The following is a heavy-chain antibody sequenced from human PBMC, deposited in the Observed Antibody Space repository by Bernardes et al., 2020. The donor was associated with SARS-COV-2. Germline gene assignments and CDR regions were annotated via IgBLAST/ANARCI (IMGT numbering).Heavy chain of an antibody. J-gene: IGHJ4*02. CDR2: ISNSNVYT. D-gene: IGHD2-15*01. Sequence: GGSLRLSCAASGFTFSDSYMSWIRQAPGKGLEWVSHISNSNVYTNYADSVKGRFTISRDNAKNSLYLQMNSLRVDDTAVYYYARGIGSRSFSYWGQGTLVTVSS. CDR1: GFTFSDSY. CDR3: ARGIGSRSFSY. V-gene: IGHV3-11*06.